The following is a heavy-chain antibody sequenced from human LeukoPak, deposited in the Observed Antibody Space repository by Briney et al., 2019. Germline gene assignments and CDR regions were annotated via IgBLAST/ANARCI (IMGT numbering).Heavy chain of an antibody. V-gene: IGHV4-59*12. CDR3: ARDSGSGWSFDY. Sequence: SETLSLTCTVSGGSISSYYWSWIRQPPGKGLEWIGYIYYSGSTNYNPSLKSRVTISVDTSKNQFSLKLSSVTAADTAVYYCARDSGSGWSFDYWGQGTLVTVSS. J-gene: IGHJ4*02. CDR1: GGSISSYY. CDR2: IYYSGST. D-gene: IGHD6-19*01.